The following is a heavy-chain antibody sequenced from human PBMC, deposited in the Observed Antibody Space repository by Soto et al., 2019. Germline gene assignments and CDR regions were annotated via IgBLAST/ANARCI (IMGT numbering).Heavy chain of an antibody. Sequence: QVQLVESGGGVVQPGRSLRLSCAASGFTFSSYGMHRVRQAPGKGLEWVAVISYDGSNKYYADSVKGRFTISRDKSKNTLYLQMNRLRAEDTAVYYCATSGSYSGFDYWGQGTLVTVSS. CDR1: GFTFSSYG. J-gene: IGHJ4*02. D-gene: IGHD1-26*01. V-gene: IGHV3-30*03. CDR2: ISYDGSNK. CDR3: ATSGSYSGFDY.